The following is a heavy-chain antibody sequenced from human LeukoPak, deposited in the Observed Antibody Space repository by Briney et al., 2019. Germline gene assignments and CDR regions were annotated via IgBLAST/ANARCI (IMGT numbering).Heavy chain of an antibody. Sequence: SETLSLTCAVYGGSFIGYYWSWIRQPPGKGLEWIGEINHSGSTNYNPSLKSRVTISVDTSKNQFALRLSSVTAADTAVYYCARVRATGAHDCWGQGTLVTVSS. D-gene: IGHD1-14*01. CDR2: INHSGST. CDR1: GGSFIGYY. V-gene: IGHV4-34*01. CDR3: ARVRATGAHDC. J-gene: IGHJ4*02.